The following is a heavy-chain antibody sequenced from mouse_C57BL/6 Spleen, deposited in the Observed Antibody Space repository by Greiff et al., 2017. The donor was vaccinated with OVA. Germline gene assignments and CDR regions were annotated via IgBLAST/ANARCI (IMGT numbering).Heavy chain of an antibody. V-gene: IGHV5-4*01. CDR1: GFTFSSYA. CDR3: ARDSHGQDAMDY. Sequence: EVHLVESGGGLVKPGGSLKLSCAASGFTFSSYAMSWVRQTPEKRLEWVATISDGGSYTYYPDNVKGRFTISRDNAKNNLYLQMSHLKSEDTAMYYCARDSHGQDAMDYWGQGTSVTVSS. CDR2: ISDGGSYT. J-gene: IGHJ4*01. D-gene: IGHD1-1*01.